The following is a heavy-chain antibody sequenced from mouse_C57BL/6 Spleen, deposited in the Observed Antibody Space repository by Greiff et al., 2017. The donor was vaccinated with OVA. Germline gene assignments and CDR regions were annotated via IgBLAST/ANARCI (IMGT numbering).Heavy chain of an antibody. V-gene: IGHV1-64*01. Sequence: QVQLQQSGAELVKPGASVKLSCKASGYTFTSYWMHWVKQRPGQGLEWIGMIHPNSGSTNYNEKFKSKATLTVDKSSSTAYMQLSSLTSEDSAVYYCANYDYDGWYFDVWGTGTTVTVSS. CDR3: ANYDYDGWYFDV. D-gene: IGHD2-4*01. CDR1: GYTFTSYW. J-gene: IGHJ1*03. CDR2: IHPNSGST.